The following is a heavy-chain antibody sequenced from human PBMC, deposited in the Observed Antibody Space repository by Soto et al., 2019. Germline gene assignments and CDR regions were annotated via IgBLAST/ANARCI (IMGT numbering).Heavy chain of an antibody. Sequence: SETLSLTCTVSGGSISSYYWGWIRQPAGKGLEWIGRIYTSGSTNYNPSLKSRITMSVDTSKNQFSLKLSSVTAADTAVYYCARGRNTAGYSSSPFDYWGQGTLVTVSS. J-gene: IGHJ4*02. CDR3: ARGRNTAGYSSSPFDY. V-gene: IGHV4-4*07. CDR1: GGSISSYY. CDR2: IYTSGST. D-gene: IGHD6-13*01.